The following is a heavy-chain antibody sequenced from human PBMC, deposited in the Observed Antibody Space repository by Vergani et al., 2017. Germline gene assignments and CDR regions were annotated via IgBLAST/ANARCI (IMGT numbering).Heavy chain of an antibody. Sequence: EVQLVESGGGLVQPGGSLRLSCAASGFTFSSYWMSWVRQAPGKGLEWVANIKQDGSEKYYVDSVKGRFTISRDNAKNSLYLQMNSLRAEDTDVYYCAREMGRGYYGSGSYYNPLDYWGQGTLVTVSS. D-gene: IGHD3-10*01. CDR3: AREMGRGYYGSGSYYNPLDY. J-gene: IGHJ4*02. V-gene: IGHV3-7*01. CDR1: GFTFSSYW. CDR2: IKQDGSEK.